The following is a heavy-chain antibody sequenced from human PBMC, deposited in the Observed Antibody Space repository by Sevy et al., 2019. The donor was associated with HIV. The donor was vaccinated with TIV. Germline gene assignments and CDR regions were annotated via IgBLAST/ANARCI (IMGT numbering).Heavy chain of an antibody. D-gene: IGHD4-17*01. CDR3: ARDSEVDYGDPLRDYYYGMDV. V-gene: IGHV3-30*04. CDR1: GFTFSSYA. Sequence: GGSLRLSCAASGFTFSSYAMHWVRQAPGKGLEWVAVISYDGSNKYYADSVKGRFTNSRDNSKNTLYLQMNSLRAEDTAVYYCARDSEVDYGDPLRDYYYGMDVWGQGTTVTVSS. CDR2: ISYDGSNK. J-gene: IGHJ6*02.